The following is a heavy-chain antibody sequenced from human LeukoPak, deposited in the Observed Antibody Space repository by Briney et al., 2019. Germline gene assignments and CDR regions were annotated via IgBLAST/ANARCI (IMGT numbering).Heavy chain of an antibody. Sequence: ASVKVSCKASGYTFTSYGISWVRQAPGQGLEWMGWISAYNGNTNYAQKLQGRVTMTTDTSTSTAYMELRSLRSDDTAVYYCARDQFSGSYYVAFDIWGQGTMVTVSS. CDR3: ARDQFSGSYYVAFDI. CDR1: GYTFTSYG. J-gene: IGHJ3*02. V-gene: IGHV1-18*01. D-gene: IGHD1-26*01. CDR2: ISAYNGNT.